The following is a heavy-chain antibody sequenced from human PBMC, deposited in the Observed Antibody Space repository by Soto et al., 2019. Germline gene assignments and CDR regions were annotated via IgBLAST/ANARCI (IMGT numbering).Heavy chain of an antibody. J-gene: IGHJ6*02. D-gene: IGHD2-2*01. CDR1: GGTFSRYP. CDR3: ARERSVGYCSTTTCPRPFYYFGMGV. Sequence: QVQLVQSGAEVKKPGSSVKVSCKASGGTFSRYPISWVRQAPGQGLEWMGGIIPISGTADYAPKFQGRVTIPADESTRTGYMELRSLTSEDTAVYYCARERSVGYCSTTTCPRPFYYFGMGVWGQGTTVTVSS. CDR2: IIPISGTA. V-gene: IGHV1-69*01.